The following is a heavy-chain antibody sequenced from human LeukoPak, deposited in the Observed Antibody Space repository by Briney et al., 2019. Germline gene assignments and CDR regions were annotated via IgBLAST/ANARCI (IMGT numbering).Heavy chain of an antibody. Sequence: NTSETLSLTCTVSGGSISSYYWSWIRQPPGKGLEWIGYIYYSGSTNYNPSLKSRLTISVDTSKNQVSLKLSSVTAADTAIYYCAGHFGYTQDYFDFWGQGTLVTVSS. CDR2: IYYSGST. J-gene: IGHJ4*02. CDR3: AGHFGYTQDYFDF. CDR1: GGSISSYY. D-gene: IGHD1-1*01. V-gene: IGHV4-59*08.